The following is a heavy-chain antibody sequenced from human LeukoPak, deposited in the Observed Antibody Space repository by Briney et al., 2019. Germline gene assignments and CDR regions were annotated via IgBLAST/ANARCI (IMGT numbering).Heavy chain of an antibody. CDR3: ARVNGNYGYYYYMDV. D-gene: IGHD1-7*01. CDR2: INPNSGGT. Sequence: ASVKVSCXASGYTFTGYYMHWVRQAPGQGLEWMGWINPNSGGTNYAQKFQGRVTMTRGTSISTAYMELSRLRSDDTAVYYCARVNGNYGYYYYMDVWGKGTTVTVSS. CDR1: GYTFTGYY. V-gene: IGHV1-2*02. J-gene: IGHJ6*03.